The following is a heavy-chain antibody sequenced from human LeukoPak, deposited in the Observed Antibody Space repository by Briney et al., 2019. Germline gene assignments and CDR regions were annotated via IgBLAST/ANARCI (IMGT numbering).Heavy chain of an antibody. CDR3: AREEIRSWFDP. Sequence: GESLKISCKGSGYTFTSYWIGWVRQMPGKGLEWMGIIHPGDSDTRYSPSFEGQVTISADKSFSTAYLQWSSLKASDTAMYYCAREEIRSWFDPWGQGTLVTVSS. J-gene: IGHJ5*02. V-gene: IGHV5-51*01. CDR1: GYTFTSYW. CDR2: IHPGDSDT. D-gene: IGHD5-24*01.